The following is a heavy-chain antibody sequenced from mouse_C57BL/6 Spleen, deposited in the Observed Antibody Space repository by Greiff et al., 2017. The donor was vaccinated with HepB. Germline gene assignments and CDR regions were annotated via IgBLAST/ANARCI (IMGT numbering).Heavy chain of an antibody. CDR2: IYPSDSET. Sequence: QVQLQQPGAELVRPGSSVKLSCKASGYTFTSYWMDWVKQRPGQGLEWIGNIYPSDSETHYNQKFKDKATLTVDKSSSTAYMQLSSLTSEDSAVYYCARSGGNYGYWYFDVWGTGTTVTVSS. V-gene: IGHV1-61*01. CDR3: ARSGGNYGYWYFDV. J-gene: IGHJ1*03. CDR1: GYTFTSYW. D-gene: IGHD2-1*01.